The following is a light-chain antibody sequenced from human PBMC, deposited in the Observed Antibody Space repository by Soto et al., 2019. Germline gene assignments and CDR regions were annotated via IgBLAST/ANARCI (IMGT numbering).Light chain of an antibody. V-gene: IGLV2-14*01. CDR3: SSYTSGSTLHWV. Sequence: QSVLTQPASVSGSPGQSITISCTGTSSDVGGYNYVSWYQQHPGKAPKLMIYEVSNRPSGVSNRFSGSKSGNTASLTISGLQPEDEADYYCSSYTSGSTLHWVVGGGTKLTVL. CDR2: EVS. J-gene: IGLJ3*02. CDR1: SSDVGGYNY.